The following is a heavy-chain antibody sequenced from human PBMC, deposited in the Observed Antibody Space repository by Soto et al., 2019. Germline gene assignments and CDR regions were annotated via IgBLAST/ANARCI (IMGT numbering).Heavy chain of an antibody. CDR3: ARDFGFWSCRYFDY. V-gene: IGHV4-31*03. CDR2: IYYSGST. D-gene: IGHD3-3*01. Sequence: QVQLQESGPGLVKPSQTLSLTCTVSGGSISGGVHAWNWVRQHPGKGLQWIGYIYYSGSTSYSPYLKSRLTISVDTSKSQVSLKLTSVTAADTAVYYCARDFGFWSCRYFDYWGRGTLFTVSS. CDR1: GGSISGGVHA. J-gene: IGHJ4*02.